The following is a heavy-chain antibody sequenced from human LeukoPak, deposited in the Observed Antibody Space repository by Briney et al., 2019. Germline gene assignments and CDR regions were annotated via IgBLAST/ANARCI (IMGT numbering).Heavy chain of an antibody. CDR2: IYPGDSDT. Sequence: GASLQISCKGSGYSFTSYWIGWVRQMPGKGLERMGIIYPGDSDTRYSPSFQGQVTISADKSISTAYLQWSSLKASDTAMYYCARLLRYFDWSQTYDAFDIWGQGTMVTVSS. CDR1: GYSFTSYW. J-gene: IGHJ3*02. CDR3: ARLLRYFDWSQTYDAFDI. V-gene: IGHV5-51*01. D-gene: IGHD3-9*01.